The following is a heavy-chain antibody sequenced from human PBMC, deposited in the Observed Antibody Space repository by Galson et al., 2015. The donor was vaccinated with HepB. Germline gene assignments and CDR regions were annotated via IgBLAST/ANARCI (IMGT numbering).Heavy chain of an antibody. CDR3: AREYYDSSGYYYFLDY. J-gene: IGHJ4*02. CDR2: ISSSGSTI. CDR1: GFTFSDYF. V-gene: IGHV3-11*01. D-gene: IGHD3-22*01. Sequence: SLRLSCAASGFTFSDYFMRWTRQAPGKGLEWVSYISSSGSTIYYADSVKGRFTISRDNAKNSLYLQMNSLRTEDTAVYYCAREYYDSSGYYYFLDYWGQGTLVTVSS.